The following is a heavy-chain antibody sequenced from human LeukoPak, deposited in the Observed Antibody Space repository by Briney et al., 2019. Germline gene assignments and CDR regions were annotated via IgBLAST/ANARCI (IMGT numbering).Heavy chain of an antibody. CDR2: IYYSGST. CDR3: ARSLLFTALDAFDI. D-gene: IGHD5-18*01. Sequence: SETLSLTCTVSGGSISSSSYYWGWIRQPPGKGLEWIGSIYYSGSTYYNPSLKSRVTISVDTSKNQFSLKLSSVTAADTAVYYCARSLLFTALDAFDIWGQGTMVTVSS. J-gene: IGHJ3*02. V-gene: IGHV4-39*01. CDR1: GGSISSSSYY.